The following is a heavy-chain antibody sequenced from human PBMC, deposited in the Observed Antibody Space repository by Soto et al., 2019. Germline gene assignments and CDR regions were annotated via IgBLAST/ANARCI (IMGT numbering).Heavy chain of an antibody. J-gene: IGHJ3*02. D-gene: IGHD7-27*01. V-gene: IGHV3-74*01. Sequence: EVQLVESGGGFVQPGGSLRLSCAASGFTFDSYWLHWVRQAPGKGLVWVSRINSDGSSTTYADSVKGRFTISRDNAKTTLHRKMTSLRAEEPAVYYCGRGLTGGSRYTLDAFDIWGPGTIVTVSS. CDR2: INSDGSST. CDR1: GFTFDSYW. CDR3: GRGLTGGSRYTLDAFDI.